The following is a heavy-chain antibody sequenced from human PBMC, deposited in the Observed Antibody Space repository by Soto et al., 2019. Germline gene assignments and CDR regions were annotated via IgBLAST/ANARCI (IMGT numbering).Heavy chain of an antibody. D-gene: IGHD6-19*01. CDR3: ARDRGAVAGRNFDY. CDR2: INPYNGNT. J-gene: IGHJ4*02. CDR1: GYTFTTYG. V-gene: IGHV1-18*01. Sequence: QVHLVQSGAEVKKPGASVKVSCKASGYTFTTYGISWVRQAPGQGLEWMGWINPYNGNTNYAQKFQGRVTMTTDTSTSTAYMDLRRLRSDDTDVYYCARDRGAVAGRNFDYWGQGTLVTVSS.